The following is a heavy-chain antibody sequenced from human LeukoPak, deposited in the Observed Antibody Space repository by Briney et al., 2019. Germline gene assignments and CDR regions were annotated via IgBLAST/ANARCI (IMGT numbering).Heavy chain of an antibody. CDR2: VNPITGDT. Sequence: VASVKVSCKASGYTFTVYYMHWFRQAPGQGLEWMGAVNPITGDTNNAQKFQGGVTMTRDTSISTAYMEVSRLRSDDTAVFYCARGVDLYSNYFDYWGQGTRVTVSS. CDR3: ARGVDLYSNYFDY. CDR1: GYTFTVYY. D-gene: IGHD4-11*01. V-gene: IGHV1-2*02. J-gene: IGHJ4*02.